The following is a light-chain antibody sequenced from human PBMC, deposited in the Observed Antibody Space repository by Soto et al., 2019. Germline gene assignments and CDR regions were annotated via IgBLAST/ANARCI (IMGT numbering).Light chain of an antibody. CDR3: QQSYSIPYT. CDR1: QTIISY. CDR2: AAS. Sequence: DIQVTQSPSSLSASVGYRVTITCLTSQTIISYLNWYQQIPGEAPQFLIFAASSLQSGVPSRFSGSGSGTDLTLTIVNLQPEDFANYYCQQSYSIPYTLGQGT. J-gene: IGKJ2*01. V-gene: IGKV1-39*01.